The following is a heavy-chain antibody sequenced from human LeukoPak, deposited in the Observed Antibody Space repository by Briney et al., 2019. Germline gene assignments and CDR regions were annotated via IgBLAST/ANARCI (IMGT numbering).Heavy chain of an antibody. V-gene: IGHV4-34*01. J-gene: IGHJ4*02. D-gene: IGHD3-10*01. CDR2: INHSGST. Sequence: SETLSLTCAVYGGSFSGYHWSWIRQPPGKGLEWIGEINHSGSTNYNPSLKSRVTISVDTSKNQLSLKLSSVTAADTAVYYCARRPITMVRGVIMLFDYWGQGTLVAVSS. CDR1: GGSFSGYH. CDR3: ARRPITMVRGVIMLFDY.